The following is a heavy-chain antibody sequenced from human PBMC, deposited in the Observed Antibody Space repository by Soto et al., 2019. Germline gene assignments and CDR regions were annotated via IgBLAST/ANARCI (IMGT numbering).Heavy chain of an antibody. Sequence: GASVKVSCKASGYTFTSYGISWVRQAPGQWREWMGWISAYNGNSNYAQKLQGRVTMTTDTSTSTAYMELRSLRSDDTAVYYCARDRRSSGTYYYYGMDVWGQVTTVTVS. V-gene: IGHV1-18*01. CDR1: GYTFTSYG. CDR2: ISAYNGNS. CDR3: ARDRRSSGTYYYYGMDV. D-gene: IGHD6-25*01. J-gene: IGHJ6*02.